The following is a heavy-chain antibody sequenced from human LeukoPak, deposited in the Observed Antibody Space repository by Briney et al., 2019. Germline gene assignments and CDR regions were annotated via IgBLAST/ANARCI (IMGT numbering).Heavy chain of an antibody. Sequence: ASVKVSCKASGYTFTSYYMHWVRQAPGQGLEWMGWINPNSGGTNYAQKFQGRVTMTRDTSISTAYMELSRLRSDDTAVYYCARAVLRVGTLTPGYWGQGTLVTVSS. D-gene: IGHD1-26*01. CDR3: ARAVLRVGTLTPGY. V-gene: IGHV1-2*02. CDR1: GYTFTSYY. J-gene: IGHJ4*02. CDR2: INPNSGGT.